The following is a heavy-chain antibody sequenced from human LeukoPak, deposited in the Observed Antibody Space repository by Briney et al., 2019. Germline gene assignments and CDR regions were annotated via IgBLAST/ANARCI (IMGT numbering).Heavy chain of an antibody. Sequence: ASVKVSCKTSGYTFSNFGINWVRQAPGQGLEWMGWISGNNDNPNYGQKFQGRFAVTTDSSTTTAYMELRNLTFDDTAVYYCARDGTSTDDYWGQGTLVTVSS. V-gene: IGHV1-18*01. CDR3: ARDGTSTDDY. CDR2: ISGNNDNP. CDR1: GYTFSNFG. D-gene: IGHD2-2*01. J-gene: IGHJ4*02.